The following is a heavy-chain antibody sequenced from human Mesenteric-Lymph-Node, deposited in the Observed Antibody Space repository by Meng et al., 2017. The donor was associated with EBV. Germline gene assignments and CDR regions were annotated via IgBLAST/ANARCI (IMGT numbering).Heavy chain of an antibody. CDR3: ARITFGGAIGD. D-gene: IGHD3-16*02. J-gene: IGHJ4*02. CDR2: IFHSGGT. V-gene: IGHV4-4*02. Sequence: QVQLQESGPGLVKPSGPLSLTCAVSGGSIRNSNWWSWVRQPPGKGLQWIGEIFHSGGTNYNPSLKSRVTISVDKSKNQFSLKVNSLTAADTAVYYCARITFGGAIGDWGQGTLVTVSS. CDR1: GGSIRNSNW.